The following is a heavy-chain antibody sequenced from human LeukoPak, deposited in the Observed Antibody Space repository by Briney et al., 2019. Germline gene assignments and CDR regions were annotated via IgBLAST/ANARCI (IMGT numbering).Heavy chain of an antibody. Sequence: ASVKVSCKASGYTFTNYYMHWVRQAPGQGLEWMGGIIPIFGTANYAQKFQGRVTITADESTSTVYMELSSLRSEDTAVYYCARDGSGSYPPTDYWGQGTLVTVSS. CDR1: GYTFTNYY. CDR3: ARDGSGSYPPTDY. J-gene: IGHJ4*02. CDR2: IIPIFGTA. D-gene: IGHD3-10*01. V-gene: IGHV1-69*13.